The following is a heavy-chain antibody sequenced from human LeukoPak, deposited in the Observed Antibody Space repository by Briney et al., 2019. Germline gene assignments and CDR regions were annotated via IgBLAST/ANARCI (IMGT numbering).Heavy chain of an antibody. CDR1: GGSINSHY. CDR2: IFNTGNT. CDR3: ARGSGDYDFWSGYRDAVNFDY. Sequence: SETLSLTCSVSGGSINSHYWSWIRQPPGKRLEWIGYIFNTGNTNYNPSLASRVTMSVDTSRAQFFMRLSSVTAADTAVYYCARGSGDYDFWSGYRDAVNFDYWGQGTLVTVSS. J-gene: IGHJ4*02. D-gene: IGHD3-3*01. V-gene: IGHV4-59*11.